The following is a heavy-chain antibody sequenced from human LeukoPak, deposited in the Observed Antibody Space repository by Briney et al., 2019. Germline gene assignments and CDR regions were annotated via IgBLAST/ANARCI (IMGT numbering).Heavy chain of an antibody. V-gene: IGHV1-2*02. CDR1: GYTFTGYY. D-gene: IGHD4-11*01. Sequence: ASVKVSCKASGYTFTGYYMHWVRQAPGQGLEWMGWINPNSGGTNYAQKFQGRVTMTRDTSTSTAYMELSRLRSDDTAVYYCARDPTASRWFDPWGQGTLVTVSS. CDR2: INPNSGGT. J-gene: IGHJ5*02. CDR3: ARDPTASRWFDP.